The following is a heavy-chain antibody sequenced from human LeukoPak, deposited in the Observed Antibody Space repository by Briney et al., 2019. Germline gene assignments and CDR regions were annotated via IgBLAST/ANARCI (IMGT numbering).Heavy chain of an antibody. V-gene: IGHV1-69*13. CDR3: ARGSVESGYKDY. CDR2: IIPIFGTA. CDR1: GGTFSSYA. Sequence: AVKVSCKPSGGTFSSYAISWVRQAPGQGLECMGGIIPIFGTANYAQKSQGKVTITADESTSTGYIELSRLRSEDTAVYYCARGSVESGYKDYWGQGTLVTVSS. D-gene: IGHD5-12*01. J-gene: IGHJ4*02.